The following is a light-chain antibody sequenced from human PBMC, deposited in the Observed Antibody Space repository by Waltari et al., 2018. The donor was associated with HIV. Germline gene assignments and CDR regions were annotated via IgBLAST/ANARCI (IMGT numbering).Light chain of an antibody. J-gene: IGLJ1*01. Sequence: QSALTQPASVSGSPGQSITISCTGTSSDVGGYHYVSWYQQHPGKAPKLMIYDVSNLPSGVSNRFSASRAANTASLTISGLQAEDDADYFCSSYTSSSTPVFGTGTKVTVL. V-gene: IGLV2-14*01. CDR2: DVS. CDR3: SSYTSSSTPV. CDR1: SSDVGGYHY.